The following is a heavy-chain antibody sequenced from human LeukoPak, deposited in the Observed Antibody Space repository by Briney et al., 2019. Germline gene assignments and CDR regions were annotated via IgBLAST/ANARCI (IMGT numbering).Heavy chain of an antibody. D-gene: IGHD3-22*01. CDR1: GGSISSSSYY. V-gene: IGHV4-39*01. J-gene: IGHJ3*02. CDR3: ARSPPNYYDSSGYGASDI. Sequence: PSETLSLTCTVSGGSISSSSYYWGWIRQPPGKGLEWIGSIYYSGSTYYNPSLKSRVTISVDTSKNQFSLKLSSVTAADTAVYYCARSPPNYYDSSGYGASDIWGQGTMVTVSS. CDR2: IYYSGST.